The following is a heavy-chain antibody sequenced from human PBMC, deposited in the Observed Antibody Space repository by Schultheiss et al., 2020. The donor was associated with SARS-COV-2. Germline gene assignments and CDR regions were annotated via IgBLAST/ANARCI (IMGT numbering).Heavy chain of an antibody. CDR1: GFSLSTSGVG. CDR2: IYYSGST. J-gene: IGHJ4*02. Sequence: SGPTLVKPTQTLTLTCTFSGFSLSTSGVGVGWIRQPPGKGLEWIGYIYYSGSTNYNPSLKSRVTISVDTSKNQFSLKLSSVTAADTAVYYCARVFSDSYGYRAALDYWGQGTLVTVSS. CDR3: ARVFSDSYGYRAALDY. V-gene: IGHV4-61*05. D-gene: IGHD5-18*01.